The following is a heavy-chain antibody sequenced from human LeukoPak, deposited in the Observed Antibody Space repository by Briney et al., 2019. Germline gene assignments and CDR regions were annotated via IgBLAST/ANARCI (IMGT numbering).Heavy chain of an antibody. D-gene: IGHD3-22*01. CDR1: GFTFSSYG. CDR2: IGTAGDT. Sequence: PGGSLRLSCAASGFTFSSYGMHWVRQATGKGLEWVSAIGTAGDTYYPGSVKGRFTISRENAKNSLYLQMNSLRAGDTAVYYCAREDSSDDAFDIWGQGTMVTVSS. V-gene: IGHV3-13*01. J-gene: IGHJ3*02. CDR3: AREDSSDDAFDI.